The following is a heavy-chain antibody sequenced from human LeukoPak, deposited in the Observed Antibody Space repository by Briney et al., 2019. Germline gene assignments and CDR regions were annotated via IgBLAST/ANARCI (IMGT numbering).Heavy chain of an antibody. CDR1: GFTLSSYW. Sequence: GGSLRLSCAASGFTLSSYWMQWVRQAPGKGLVWVSRINSDGSRSAYADSVKGRFTISRDNVKNTLYLQMNSLRAEDTAVYYCARGGSGYSQTNYYFGYWGQGTLVTVSS. CDR3: ARGGSGYSQTNYYFGY. J-gene: IGHJ4*02. V-gene: IGHV3-74*01. D-gene: IGHD5-18*01. CDR2: INSDGSRS.